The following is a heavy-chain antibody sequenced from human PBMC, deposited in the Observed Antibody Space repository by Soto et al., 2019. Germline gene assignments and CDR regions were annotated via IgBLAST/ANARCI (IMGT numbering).Heavy chain of an antibody. Sequence: QVQLVQSGAEVKKPGASVKVSCKASGYTFTSHDINWMRQTTGQGLEWMGWMNPNSGHTNSAQKFQGRVTMTRDISINTASMELTNLRSEDTAIYYCASDMSTTWGQGTLVTVSS. D-gene: IGHD2-2*01. J-gene: IGHJ5*02. CDR2: MNPNSGHT. V-gene: IGHV1-8*01. CDR1: GYTFTSHD. CDR3: ASDMSTT.